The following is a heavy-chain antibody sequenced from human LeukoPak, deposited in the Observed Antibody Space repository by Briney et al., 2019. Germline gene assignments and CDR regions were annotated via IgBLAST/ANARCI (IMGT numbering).Heavy chain of an antibody. V-gene: IGHV3-23*01. J-gene: IGHJ5*01. CDR2: ISSSTT. CDR1: GFTISTYA. D-gene: IGHD2/OR15-2a*01. CDR3: AKDNSAGYSNSWSDS. Sequence: GGSLRLSCAASGFTISTYAMNWVRQAPGKGLEWVSGISSSTTYYADPVKGRFTISRDNAKNSLYLQMNSLRTEDTALYYCAKDNSAGYSNSWSDSWGQGTLVTVSP.